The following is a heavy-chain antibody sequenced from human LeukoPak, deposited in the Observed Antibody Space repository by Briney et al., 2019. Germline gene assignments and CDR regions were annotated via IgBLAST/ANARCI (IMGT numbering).Heavy chain of an antibody. D-gene: IGHD3-22*01. V-gene: IGHV5-51*01. Sequence: GESLKISCKASGYSFTRYWIGWARQMPGKGLEWMGIICPGDSDTRCSPSFQGQVTISADRSISTAYLQWSSLKASDTAMYFCARRYGSSGYYYDYWGQGTLVTVSS. CDR2: ICPGDSDT. CDR3: ARRYGSSGYYYDY. J-gene: IGHJ4*02. CDR1: GYSFTRYW.